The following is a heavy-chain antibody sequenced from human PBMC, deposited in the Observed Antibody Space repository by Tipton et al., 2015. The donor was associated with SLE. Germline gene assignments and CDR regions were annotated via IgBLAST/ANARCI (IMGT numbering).Heavy chain of an antibody. CDR2: INHSGIT. Sequence: TLSLTCAVYGGSFSGYYWSWIRQPPGKGLEWIGDINHSGITSYNPSLKSRVTISVDTSKNQFSLKLSSVTAADTAVYYCARGRVVVNAYYFDYWGQGTLVTVSS. CDR3: ARGRVVVNAYYFDY. V-gene: IGHV4-34*01. CDR1: GGSFSGYY. J-gene: IGHJ4*02. D-gene: IGHD3-22*01.